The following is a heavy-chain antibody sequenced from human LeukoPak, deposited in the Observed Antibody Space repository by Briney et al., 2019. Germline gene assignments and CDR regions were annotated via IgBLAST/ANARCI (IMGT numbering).Heavy chain of an antibody. D-gene: IGHD5-24*01. CDR1: GXSVNSGSDY. J-gene: IGHJ4*02. CDR3: AREDGYSQADS. CDR2: IYYTGST. Sequence: SETLSLTCTVSGXSVNSGSDYWSWIRQPPGKGLEWIGYIYYTGSTYYNPSLKSRVTISLDTSKNQFSLTLSSVTAADTAVYYCAREDGYSQADSWGQGIPVTVSS. V-gene: IGHV4-61*01.